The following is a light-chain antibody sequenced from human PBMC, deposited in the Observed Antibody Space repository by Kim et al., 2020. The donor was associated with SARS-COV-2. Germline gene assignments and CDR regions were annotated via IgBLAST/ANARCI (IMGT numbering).Light chain of an antibody. CDR3: QSYDSSLSGSV. V-gene: IGLV1-40*01. J-gene: IGLJ2*01. CDR2: GNS. Sequence: TVGAISCLLEYPPPPHTAPHPLLFGNSNRPSGVPDRFSASKSGTSASLAITGLQAEDEAAYYCQSYDSSLSGSVFGGGTQLTVL. CDR1: TVGAISC.